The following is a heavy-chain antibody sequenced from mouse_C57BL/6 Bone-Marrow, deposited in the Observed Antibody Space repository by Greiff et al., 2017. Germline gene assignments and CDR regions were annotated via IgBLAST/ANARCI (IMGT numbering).Heavy chain of an antibody. J-gene: IGHJ2*01. CDR1: GFNIKDDY. D-gene: IGHD1-1*01. CDR2: IDPENGDT. V-gene: IGHV14-4*01. CDR3: TTPLYYGSSYFDY. Sequence: VHVKQSGAELVRPGASVKLSCTASGFNIKDDYMHWVKQRPEQGLEWIGWIDPENGDTEYASKFQGKATITADTSSNTAYLQLSSLTSEDTAVYYCTTPLYYGSSYFDYWGQGTTLTVSS.